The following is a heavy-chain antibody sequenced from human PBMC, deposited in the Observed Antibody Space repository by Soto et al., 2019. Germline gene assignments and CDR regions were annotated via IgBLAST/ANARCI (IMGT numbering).Heavy chain of an antibody. D-gene: IGHD6-25*01. CDR2: IYYSGST. J-gene: IGHJ4*02. V-gene: IGHV4-31*01. CDR3: ARGASGAAIEGY. Sequence: QVQLQESGPGLVKPSQTLSLTCTVSGDSINSGGHYWSWVRQHLGKGLEWIGHIYYSGSTYYNPSLKSQVTMSRDRSKNQISLKLPSVTAAATAVYSCARGASGAAIEGYWGRGTWSPSPQ. CDR1: GDSINSGGHY.